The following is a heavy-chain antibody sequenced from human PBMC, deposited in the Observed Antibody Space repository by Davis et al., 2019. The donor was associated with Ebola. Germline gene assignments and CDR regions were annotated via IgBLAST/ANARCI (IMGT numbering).Heavy chain of an antibody. J-gene: IGHJ4*02. V-gene: IGHV3-13*01. CDR1: GFTFSSYD. Sequence: PGGSLRLSCAASGFTFSSYDMHWVRQATGKGLEWVSAIGTAGDTYYPGSVKGRFTISRDNANNSLYLQMNSLRAEDTAVYYCATPPGSPTAATLSKIVDYWGQGTLVTVSS. D-gene: IGHD2-15*01. CDR3: ATPPGSPTAATLSKIVDY. CDR2: IGTAGDT.